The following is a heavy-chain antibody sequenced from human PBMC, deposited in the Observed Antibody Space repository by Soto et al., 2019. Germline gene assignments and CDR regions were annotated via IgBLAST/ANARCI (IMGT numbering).Heavy chain of an antibody. D-gene: IGHD6-13*01. CDR2: INHSGRT. CDR3: ARGNIAAALVY. V-gene: IGHV4-34*01. CDR1: GGSISGHY. J-gene: IGHJ4*02. Sequence: QVQLQQWGAGLLKPSETLSLTCAVYGGSISGHYWNWIRQPPGKGLEWIGEINHSGRTNYNPSRKSRVTISVDTSKNQFSLNLGSVTAADTAVYFCARGNIAAALVYWGQGTLVTVSS.